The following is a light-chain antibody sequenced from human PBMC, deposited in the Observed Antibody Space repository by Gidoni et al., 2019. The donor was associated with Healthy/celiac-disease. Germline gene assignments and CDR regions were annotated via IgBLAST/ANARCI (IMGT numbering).Light chain of an antibody. CDR1: QSLLHSNGYNY. CDR2: LGS. J-gene: IGKJ5*01. V-gene: IGKV2-28*01. Sequence: DIVMTHSPLSMHVTPGEPASISCMSSQSLLHSNGYNYLDWYLQKPGQSPQLLIYLGSNRASGVPDRFSGSGSGTDFTLKISRVEDEDVGVYYCMQAIQTPITFGQGTRLEIK. CDR3: MQAIQTPIT.